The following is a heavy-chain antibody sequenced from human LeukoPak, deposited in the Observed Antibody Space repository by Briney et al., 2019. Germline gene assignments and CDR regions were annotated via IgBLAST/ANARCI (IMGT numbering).Heavy chain of an antibody. Sequence: SVKVSCKASGGTFSSYAISWVRQAPGQGLEWMGGIIPIFGTANYAQKFQGRVTITADESTSTAYMELSSLRSEDTAVYYCAREGFPPKISDFWSGLGPYYYYGMDVWGQGTTVTVSS. CDR2: IIPIFGTA. CDR1: GGTFSSYA. V-gene: IGHV1-69*01. CDR3: AREGFPPKISDFWSGLGPYYYYGMDV. D-gene: IGHD3-3*01. J-gene: IGHJ6*02.